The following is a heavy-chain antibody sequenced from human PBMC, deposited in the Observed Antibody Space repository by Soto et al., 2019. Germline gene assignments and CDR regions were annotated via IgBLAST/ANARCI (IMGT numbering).Heavy chain of an antibody. CDR3: AREYDSSGYYYGPLYYGMDV. V-gene: IGHV1-2*02. CDR2: INPNSGGT. D-gene: IGHD3-22*01. Sequence: ASVKVSCKASGYTFTGYYMHWVRQAPGQGLEWMRWINPNSGGTNYAQKFQDRVTMTRDTSISTAYMELSRLRSDDTAVYYCAREYDSSGYYYGPLYYGMDVWGQGTTVTVSS. CDR1: GYTFTGYY. J-gene: IGHJ6*02.